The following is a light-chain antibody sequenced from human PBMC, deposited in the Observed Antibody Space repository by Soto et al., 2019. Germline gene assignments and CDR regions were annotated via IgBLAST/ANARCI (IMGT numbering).Light chain of an antibody. V-gene: IGKV3-20*01. CDR2: GAS. CDR1: QSVSTY. Sequence: EIVLTQSPATLSLSPGERATLSCRASQSVSTYLAWFQQKPGQAPRLLIYGASSRATGIPDRFSGSGSGTDFTLTIRRLGPEDSSVYYCQQYSSSPFTFGPGTKVDIK. J-gene: IGKJ3*01. CDR3: QQYSSSPFT.